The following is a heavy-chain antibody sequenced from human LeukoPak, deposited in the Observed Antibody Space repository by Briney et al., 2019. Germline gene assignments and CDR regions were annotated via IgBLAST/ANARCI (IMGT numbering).Heavy chain of an antibody. V-gene: IGHV3-23*01. CDR3: ARGSGTYWGDFDY. D-gene: IGHD1-26*01. CDR2: ITGSGGST. J-gene: IGHJ4*02. CDR1: GFTFSSSV. Sequence: PGGSLRLSCAASGFTFSSSVMSWVRQAPGKGLEWVSSITGSGGSTYYADSVKGRFSISRDNSKNTLYLQMNSLRAEDTAVYYCARGSGTYWGDFDYWGQGTLVTVSS.